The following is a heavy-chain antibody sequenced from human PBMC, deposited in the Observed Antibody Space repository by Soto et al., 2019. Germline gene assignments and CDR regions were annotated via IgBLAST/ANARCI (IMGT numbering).Heavy chain of an antibody. CDR1: GYTFTGYF. J-gene: IGHJ4*02. CDR2: INPNGGGT. D-gene: IGHD1-1*01. Sequence: GASVKVSCKASGYTFTGYFMHWVRQAPGQGLEWMGWINPNGGGTNYAQKFQDRVTMTRDTSISTAYMELSKLRSDDTAVYYCARDGYDRHFDYWGQGTLVTVSS. V-gene: IGHV1-2*02. CDR3: ARDGYDRHFDY.